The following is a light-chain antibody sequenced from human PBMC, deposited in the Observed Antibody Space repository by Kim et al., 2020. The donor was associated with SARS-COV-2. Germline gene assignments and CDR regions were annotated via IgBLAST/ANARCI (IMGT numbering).Light chain of an antibody. CDR1: GSNIGGYS. CDR2: TNT. Sequence: QSALTQPSSASGTPGQRVTISCSGSGSNIGGYSVSWYQHLPGTAPKLLIYTNTRRPSGVPDRFSASKSGTSASLAISGLQSEDEADYYCAAWDMGLNAVVFGGGTQLTVL. V-gene: IGLV1-44*01. CDR3: AAWDMGLNAVV. J-gene: IGLJ2*01.